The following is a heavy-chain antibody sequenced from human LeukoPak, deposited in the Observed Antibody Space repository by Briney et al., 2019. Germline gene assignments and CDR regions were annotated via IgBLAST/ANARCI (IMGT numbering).Heavy chain of an antibody. Sequence: ASVKVSYKASGYTFTSYGISWVRQAPGQGLEWMGWISAYNGNTNYAQKLQGRVTMTTDTSTSTAYMELRSLRSDDTAVYYCARVGTHMVRGVIDWFDPWGQGTLVTVSS. CDR1: GYTFTSYG. J-gene: IGHJ5*02. CDR2: ISAYNGNT. CDR3: ARVGTHMVRGVIDWFDP. D-gene: IGHD3-10*01. V-gene: IGHV1-18*01.